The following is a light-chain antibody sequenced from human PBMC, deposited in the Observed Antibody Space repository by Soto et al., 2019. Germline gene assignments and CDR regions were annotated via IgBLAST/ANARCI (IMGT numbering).Light chain of an antibody. CDR2: GTS. J-gene: IGKJ1*01. CDR1: QTISSSY. Sequence: EIVLTQSPGTLSVSPGERATLSCRASQTISSSYLAWYRQKPGQAPSLLIYGTSSRATGFPDRFSGSGSGTAFTLSIRSLEAGVSAIYYCQQYCSWTFGQGTKVEIK. V-gene: IGKV3-20*01. CDR3: QQYCSWT.